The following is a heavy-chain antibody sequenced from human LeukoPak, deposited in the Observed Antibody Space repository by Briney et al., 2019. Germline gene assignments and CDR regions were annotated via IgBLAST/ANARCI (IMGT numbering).Heavy chain of an antibody. CDR2: INHSGST. V-gene: IGHV4-39*07. Sequence: PSETLSLTCTVSGGSISSSSYYWSWIRQPPGKGLEWIGEINHSGSTNYNPSLKSRVTISVDTSKNQFSLKLSSVTAADTAVYYCASLYGSGSYAFFDYWGQGTLVTVSS. D-gene: IGHD3-10*01. CDR1: GGSISSSSYY. J-gene: IGHJ4*02. CDR3: ASLYGSGSYAFFDY.